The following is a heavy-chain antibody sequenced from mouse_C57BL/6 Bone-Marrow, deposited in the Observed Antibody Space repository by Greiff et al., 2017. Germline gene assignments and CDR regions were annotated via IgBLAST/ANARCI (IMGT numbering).Heavy chain of an antibody. CDR3: ASSYYYGSSPLAMDY. Sequence: VKLQESGPGLVAPSQSLSITCTVSGFSLTSYGVHWVRQRPGQGLEWLVVIWSDGSTTYNSALKSRLSISKDNATRQVFLKITSLQSDDTAMYYCASSYYYGSSPLAMDYWGQGTSVTVSS. J-gene: IGHJ4*01. V-gene: IGHV2-6*03. CDR1: GFSLTSYG. CDR2: IWSDGST. D-gene: IGHD1-1*01.